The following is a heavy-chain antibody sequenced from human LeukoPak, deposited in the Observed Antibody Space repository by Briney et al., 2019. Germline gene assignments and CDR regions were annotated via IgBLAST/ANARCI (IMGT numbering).Heavy chain of an antibody. D-gene: IGHD3-9*01. CDR3: ASSKYYDILTGTYNWFDP. CDR1: GGSISSGSYY. CDR2: IYTSGST. Sequence: SETLSLTCTVSGGSISSGSYYWSWIRQPAGKGLEWIGRIYTSGSTNYNPSLKSRVTISVDTSKNQFSLKLSSVTAADTAVYYCASSKYYDILTGTYNWFDPWGQGTLVTVSS. V-gene: IGHV4-61*02. J-gene: IGHJ5*02.